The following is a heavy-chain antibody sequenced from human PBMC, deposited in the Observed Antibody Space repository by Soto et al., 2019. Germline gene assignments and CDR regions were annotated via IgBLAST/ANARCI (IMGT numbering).Heavy chain of an antibody. CDR1: AGSFSGFD. CDR2: INHRGGT. CDR3: ARGLRSGYDYAAFDI. J-gene: IGHJ3*02. D-gene: IGHD3-22*01. Sequence: QVQLQLWGAGHLKPSETLSLTCAVSAGSFSGFDWTWIRQSPGRGLEGVGEINHRGGTRYNSSLQSRLTLSVDTSTTQFSLKLRSVVAADMAVYYCARGLRSGYDYAAFDIWSQGTQVTVSS. V-gene: IGHV4-34*02.